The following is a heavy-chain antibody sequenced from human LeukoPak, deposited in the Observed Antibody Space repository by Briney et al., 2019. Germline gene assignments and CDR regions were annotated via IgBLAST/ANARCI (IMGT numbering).Heavy chain of an antibody. CDR3: TRGRWSATTASYYLDF. D-gene: IGHD2-15*01. V-gene: IGHV1-3*01. Sequence: ASVKVSCKASGYTFRDFGISWVRQAPGQRLEWMGWINAGNGNTKYAQKFQGRLTITRDTSASTAYMELSSLTFEDTAVYYCTRGRWSATTASYYLDFWGQGTLVTVSS. CDR1: GYTFRDFG. CDR2: INAGNGNT. J-gene: IGHJ4*02.